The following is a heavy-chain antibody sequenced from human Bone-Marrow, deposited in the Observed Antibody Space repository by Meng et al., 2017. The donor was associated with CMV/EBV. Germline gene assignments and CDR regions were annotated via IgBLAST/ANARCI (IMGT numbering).Heavy chain of an antibody. D-gene: IGHD6-13*01. CDR1: GGTFTGHY. CDR2: IHPNNGAT. CDR3: VREYISSWFDY. Sequence: ASVKVSCKASGGTFTGHYIHWVRQAPGQGLDWMGWIHPNNGATHYVQKYQGRVTMTRDTSISTAYMELSSLTYDDTAVYYCVREYISSWFDYWGQGSLVTVSS. V-gene: IGHV1-2*02. J-gene: IGHJ4*02.